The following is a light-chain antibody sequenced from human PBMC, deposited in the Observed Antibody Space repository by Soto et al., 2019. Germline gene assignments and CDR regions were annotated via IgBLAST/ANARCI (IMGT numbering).Light chain of an antibody. CDR2: GAS. Sequence: EIVLTQSPGTLSLSPGERATLSCRASQSVSSSYLAWYQQKPGQAPRLLIYGASSRATGIPDRFSGGGSGPDFTLTISRLEPEDFAVYYCQQYGSSPGTFGQGTKVEIK. J-gene: IGKJ1*01. CDR3: QQYGSSPGT. V-gene: IGKV3-20*01. CDR1: QSVSSSY.